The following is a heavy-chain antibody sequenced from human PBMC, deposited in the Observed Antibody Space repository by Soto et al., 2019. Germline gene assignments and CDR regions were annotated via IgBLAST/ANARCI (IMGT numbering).Heavy chain of an antibody. CDR1: GYTFTGYY. CDR3: ARVRDSGGGVDY. J-gene: IGHJ4*02. CDR2: INPNSSGT. D-gene: IGHD6-25*01. V-gene: IGHV1-2*04. Sequence: ASVKVSCKASGYTFTGYYMHWVRQAPGQGLEWMGRINPNSSGTNYAQKFQGWVTMTRDTSISTAYMELSRLRSDDTAVYYCARVRDSGGGVDYWGQGTLVTVSS.